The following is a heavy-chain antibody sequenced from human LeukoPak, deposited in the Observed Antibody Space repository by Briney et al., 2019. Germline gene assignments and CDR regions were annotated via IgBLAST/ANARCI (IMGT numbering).Heavy chain of an antibody. J-gene: IGHJ4*02. CDR2: IKQDGSEK. CDR3: ATRPLMPPRFDY. D-gene: IGHD2-2*01. CDR1: GFTFSSYW. V-gene: IGHV3-7*03. Sequence: GGSLRLSCAASGFTFSSYWMSWVRQAPGKGLEWVANIKQDGSEKYYVDSVKGRFTISRDNSKSTLFLQMNSLRAEDTAIYYCATRPLMPPRFDYWGQGTLVTVSS.